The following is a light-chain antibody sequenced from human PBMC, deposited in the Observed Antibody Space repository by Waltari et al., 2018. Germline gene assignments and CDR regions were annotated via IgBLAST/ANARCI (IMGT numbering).Light chain of an antibody. CDR1: SSDVGGYNS. CDR3: SSYAGSNNWV. J-gene: IGLJ2*01. CDR2: EVS. V-gene: IGLV2-8*01. Sequence: QSALTQPPSASGSPGQSVTISCTGTSSDVGGYNSVSWYQQHPGQAPKLMIYEVSKRPSGVPDRFSGSKSGNTASLTVSGPQAEDEADYYCSSYAGSNNWVFGGGTKLTVL.